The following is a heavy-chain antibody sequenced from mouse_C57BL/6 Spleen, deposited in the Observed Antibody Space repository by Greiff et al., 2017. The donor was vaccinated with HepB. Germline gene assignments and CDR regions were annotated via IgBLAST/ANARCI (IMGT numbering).Heavy chain of an antibody. CDR2: IWSGGST. CDR1: GFSLTSYG. Sequence: VQLQQSGPGLVQPSQSLSITCTVSGFSLTSYGVHWVRQSPGKGLEWLGVIWSGGSTDYNEAFLSRLSISQGNSKSQVFFKMNRLQADDTAIYYCARNKDKGWLAYWGQGTRVTVSA. V-gene: IGHV2-2*01. CDR3: ARNKDKGWLAY. J-gene: IGHJ3*01.